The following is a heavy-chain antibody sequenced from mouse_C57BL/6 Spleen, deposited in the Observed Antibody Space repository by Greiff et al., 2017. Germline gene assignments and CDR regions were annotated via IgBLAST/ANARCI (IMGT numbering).Heavy chain of an antibody. Sequence: QVQLQESGPELVKPGASVKLSCKASGYTFTSYDINWVKQRPGQGLEWIGWIYPRDGSTKYNEKFKGQATLTVDTSSSTAYMELHSLTSEDSAVYFCAREGYGSSWYFEVWGTGTTVTASS. CDR1: GYTFTSYD. CDR3: AREGYGSSWYFEV. V-gene: IGHV1-85*01. D-gene: IGHD1-1*01. J-gene: IGHJ1*03. CDR2: IYPRDGST.